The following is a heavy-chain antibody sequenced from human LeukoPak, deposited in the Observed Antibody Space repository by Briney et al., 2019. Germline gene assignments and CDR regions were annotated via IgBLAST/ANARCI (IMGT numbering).Heavy chain of an antibody. J-gene: IGHJ4*02. Sequence: SETLSLTCTVSCGSISSYYWSWIRQPPGKGLEWIGYIYYSGSTNYNPSLKSRVTISVDTSKNQFSLKLSSVTAADTAVYYCARSWGSSGWSNKIYFDYWGQGTLVTVSS. CDR3: ARSWGSSGWSNKIYFDY. V-gene: IGHV4-59*12. D-gene: IGHD6-19*01. CDR2: IYYSGST. CDR1: CGSISSYY.